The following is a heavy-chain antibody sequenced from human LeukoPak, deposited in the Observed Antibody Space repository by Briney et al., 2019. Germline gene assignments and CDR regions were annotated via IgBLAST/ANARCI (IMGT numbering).Heavy chain of an antibody. J-gene: IGHJ6*03. Sequence: PSETLSLTCTVAGGSISSSSYHWGWIRQPPGKGLEWIGSVYYSGSTYYNPSLKSRVTISVDTSKNQFSLKLSSVTAADTAVYYCARSGYSSGLRWGVGYYYYYMDVWGKGTTVTIPS. V-gene: IGHV4-39*07. CDR3: ARSGYSSGLRWGVGYYYYYMDV. D-gene: IGHD6-19*01. CDR1: GGSISSSSYH. CDR2: VYYSGST.